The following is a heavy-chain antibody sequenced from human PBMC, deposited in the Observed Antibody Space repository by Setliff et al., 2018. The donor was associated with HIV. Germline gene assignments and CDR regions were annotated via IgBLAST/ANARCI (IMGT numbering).Heavy chain of an antibody. V-gene: IGHV3-21*01. D-gene: IGHD3-10*01. J-gene: IGHJ6*03. CDR2: ISSNIIYI. CDR3: AKGREYGSGTWRAMDV. Sequence: PGGSLRLSCAASGFTLSTYTMNWVRQAPGKGLEWISSISSNIIYIYYADSVKGRFTISRDNSKNTLYLQVNSLRAEDTAVYHCAKGREYGSGTWRAMDVWGKGTTVTVSS. CDR1: GFTLSTYT.